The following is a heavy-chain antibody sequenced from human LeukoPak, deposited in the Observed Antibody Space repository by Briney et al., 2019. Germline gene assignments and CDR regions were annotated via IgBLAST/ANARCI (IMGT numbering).Heavy chain of an antibody. Sequence: QAGGSLRLSCAASGFAFSSYAMSWVRQAPGKGLEWVSAISGSGDNTYYADSVKGRFTVSRDNSRNTLYLQMNSLRAEDTAVYYCAKIDNWSRYNHDFWGQGTLVTVSS. D-gene: IGHD1-1*01. J-gene: IGHJ4*02. V-gene: IGHV3-23*01. CDR2: ISGSGDNT. CDR3: AKIDNWSRYNHDF. CDR1: GFAFSSYA.